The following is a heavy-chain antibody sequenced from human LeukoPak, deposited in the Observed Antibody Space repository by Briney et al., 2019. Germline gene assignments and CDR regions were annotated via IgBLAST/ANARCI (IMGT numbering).Heavy chain of an antibody. CDR3: ARISVAYCGGDCYSGFDP. D-gene: IGHD2-21*02. J-gene: IGHJ5*02. CDR2: ISSSSSYI. Sequence: GGSLRLSCAASGFTFSSYSMNWVRQAPGKGLEWVSSISSSSSYIYYADSGEGRFTISRDNAKNSLYLQMNSLRAEDTAVYYCARISVAYCGGDCYSGFDPWGQGTLVTVSS. CDR1: GFTFSSYS. V-gene: IGHV3-21*01.